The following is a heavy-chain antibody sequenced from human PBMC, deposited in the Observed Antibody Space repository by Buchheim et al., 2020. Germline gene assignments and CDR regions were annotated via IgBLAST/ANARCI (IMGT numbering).Heavy chain of an antibody. J-gene: IGHJ6*02. CDR2: INKDGSEK. Sequence: DVQLVESGGGLVQPGVSLRLSCAASGFRFSVYWMTWVRQAPGKGLEWVANINKDGSEKNYVDSVKGRFSISRDNAENALYLQMNSLRAEDTAIYYCATYRLGFCSGDACHEMDVWGQGTT. V-gene: IGHV3-7*01. D-gene: IGHD2-15*01. CDR1: GFRFSVYW. CDR3: ATYRLGFCSGDACHEMDV.